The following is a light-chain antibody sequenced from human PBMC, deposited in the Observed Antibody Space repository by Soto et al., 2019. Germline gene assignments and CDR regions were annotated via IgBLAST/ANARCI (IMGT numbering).Light chain of an antibody. V-gene: IGLV2-14*01. CDR2: DVS. J-gene: IGLJ1*01. Sequence: QSVLTQPASLSGSPWQSITISCTGTSSDVGGYNYVSWYQQHPGKAPKLMIYDVSNRPSGVSNRFSGSKSGNTASLTISGLQAEDEADYYCSSYTSSSTLYVFGTGTKVTVL. CDR1: SSDVGGYNY. CDR3: SSYTSSSTLYV.